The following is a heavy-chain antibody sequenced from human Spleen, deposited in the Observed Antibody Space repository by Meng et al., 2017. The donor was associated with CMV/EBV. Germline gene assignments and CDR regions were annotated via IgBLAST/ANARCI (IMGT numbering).Heavy chain of an antibody. V-gene: IGHV3-30*02. CDR1: GFIFSSYS. CDR3: ARDLNNWNFDY. Sequence: GGSLRLSCAASGFIFSSYSMNWVRQAPGKGLEWVAFIQYDGSNKYYADSVKGRFTISRDNSKNTLYLQMNSLRVEDTAVYYCARDLNNWNFDYWGQGTLVTVSS. D-gene: IGHD1-20*01. CDR2: IQYDGSNK. J-gene: IGHJ4*02.